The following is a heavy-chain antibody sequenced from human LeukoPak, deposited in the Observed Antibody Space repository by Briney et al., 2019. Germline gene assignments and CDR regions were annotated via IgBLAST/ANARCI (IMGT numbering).Heavy chain of an antibody. V-gene: IGHV1-18*01. Sequence: ASVRVSCKASGYTFTRYGISWVRQAPGQGLQWLGWISASNGNTNYAQKFRYRVTMSTDTSTGTAYLDVRSLTSDDTAVYYCARDHSNWNYAPDFWGQGTLVIVSS. CDR3: ARDHSNWNYAPDF. CDR1: GYTFTRYG. D-gene: IGHD1-7*01. CDR2: ISASNGNT. J-gene: IGHJ4*02.